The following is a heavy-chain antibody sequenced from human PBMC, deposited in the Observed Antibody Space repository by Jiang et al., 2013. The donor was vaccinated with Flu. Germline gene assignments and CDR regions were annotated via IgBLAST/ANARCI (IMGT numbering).Heavy chain of an antibody. V-gene: IGHV3-33*01. CDR1: GFTFSSYG. J-gene: IGHJ3*02. CDR2: IWYDGSNK. D-gene: IGHD1-26*01. Sequence: RLSCAASGFTFSSYGMHWVRQAPGKGLEWVAVIWYDGSNKYYADSVKGRFTISRDNSKNTLYLQMNSLRAEDTAVYYCARDLLVGATHDAFDIWGQGTMVTVSS. CDR3: ARDLLVGATHDAFDI.